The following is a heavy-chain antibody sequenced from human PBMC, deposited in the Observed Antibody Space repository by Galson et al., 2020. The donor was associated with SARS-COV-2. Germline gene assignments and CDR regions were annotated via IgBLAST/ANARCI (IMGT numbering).Heavy chain of an antibody. D-gene: IGHD1-26*01. V-gene: IGHV3-30-3*01. CDR1: GFTFSSYA. CDR2: ISYDGSNK. J-gene: IGHJ4*02. CDR3: ARDSGTLNDY. Sequence: TGGSLRLSCAATGFTFSSYAMHWVRQAPGKGLEWVAVISYDGSNKYYADSVKGRFTISRDNSKNTLYLQMNSLRAEDTAVYYCARDSGTLNDYWGQGTLVTVSS.